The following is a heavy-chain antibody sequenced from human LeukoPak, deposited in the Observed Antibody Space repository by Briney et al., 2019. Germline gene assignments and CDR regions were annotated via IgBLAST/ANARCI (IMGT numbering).Heavy chain of an antibody. J-gene: IGHJ4*02. D-gene: IGHD6-19*01. V-gene: IGHV4-61*01. CDR2: IFYSGST. CDR3: ARVVGYSSGWYGV. CDR1: GGSVSSGSYY. Sequence: SETLSLTCTVSGGSVSSGSYYWSWIRQPPGKGLEWIGYIFYSGSTNYNPSLKSRVTISVNTSKNQFSLKLSSVTAADTAVYYCARVVGYSSGWYGVWGQGTLVTVSS.